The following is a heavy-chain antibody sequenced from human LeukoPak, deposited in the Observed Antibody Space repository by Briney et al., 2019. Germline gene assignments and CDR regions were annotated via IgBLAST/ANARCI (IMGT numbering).Heavy chain of an antibody. J-gene: IGHJ4*02. Sequence: GVSLRLSCAASGFTVSSKYMSWVRQAPGRGLEWVSVIYSGGGTSYADSVKGRFTISRDTSKNTQYLQMNSLRADDTAVYYCACSGPYSNGGVMNDYWGQGALVTVSS. CDR2: IYSGGGT. CDR1: GFTVSSKY. CDR3: ACSGPYSNGGVMNDY. V-gene: IGHV3-66*01. D-gene: IGHD6-19*01.